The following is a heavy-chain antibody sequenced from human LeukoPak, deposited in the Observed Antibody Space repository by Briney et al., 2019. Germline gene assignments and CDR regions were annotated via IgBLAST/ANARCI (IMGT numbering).Heavy chain of an antibody. D-gene: IGHD3-16*02. CDR3: AKDDYYDYVWGSYRPY. CDR1: GFTFSSYA. CDR2: ISGSGGST. Sequence: GGSLRLSCAASGFTFSSYAMSWVRQAPGKGLEWVSAISGSGGSTYYADSVKGRFTISRDNSKNTLYLQMNSLRAEDTAVYYCAKDDYYDYVWGSYRPYWGQGTLVTVSS. V-gene: IGHV3-23*01. J-gene: IGHJ4*02.